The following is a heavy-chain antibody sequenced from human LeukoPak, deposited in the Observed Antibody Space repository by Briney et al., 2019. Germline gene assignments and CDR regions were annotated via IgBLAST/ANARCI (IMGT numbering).Heavy chain of an antibody. CDR3: AELGITMIGGV. J-gene: IGHJ6*04. V-gene: IGHV3-21*01. Sequence: PGGSLRLSCAASGFSFSFSNMNWVRQAPGKGLEWISYISSTNGHTYYADSVKGRFTISRDNAKNSLYLQMNGLRAEDTAVYYCAELGITMIGGVWGKGTTVTISS. CDR2: ISSTNGHT. D-gene: IGHD3-10*02. CDR1: GFSFSFSN.